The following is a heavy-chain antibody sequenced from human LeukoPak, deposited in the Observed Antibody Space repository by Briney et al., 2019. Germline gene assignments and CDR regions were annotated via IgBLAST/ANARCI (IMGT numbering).Heavy chain of an antibody. Sequence: GGSLRLSCAASGFTFSSYGMHWVRQAPGKGLEWVAVISYDGSNKYYADSVKGRFTISRDNSKNTLYLQMNSLRAEDTAVYYCAKDWSGYYDSSGLFDYWGQGTLVTVSS. CDR3: AKDWSGYYDSSGLFDY. D-gene: IGHD3-22*01. CDR1: GFTFSSYG. V-gene: IGHV3-30*18. J-gene: IGHJ4*02. CDR2: ISYDGSNK.